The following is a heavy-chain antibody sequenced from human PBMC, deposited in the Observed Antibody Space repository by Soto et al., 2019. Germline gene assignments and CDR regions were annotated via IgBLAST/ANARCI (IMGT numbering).Heavy chain of an antibody. Sequence: GGSLRLSCAASGFTFNTYNMHWVRQAPGKGLEWISYISSRSTNISYAASVKGRFTVSRDNANRFLYLQMNSLGAEDSAIFYCARGSYDYLWGTYPYALDYWGQGTPVTVSS. D-gene: IGHD3-16*01. CDR2: ISSRSTNI. CDR1: GFTFNTYN. J-gene: IGHJ4*02. V-gene: IGHV3-48*01. CDR3: ARGSYDYLWGTYPYALDY.